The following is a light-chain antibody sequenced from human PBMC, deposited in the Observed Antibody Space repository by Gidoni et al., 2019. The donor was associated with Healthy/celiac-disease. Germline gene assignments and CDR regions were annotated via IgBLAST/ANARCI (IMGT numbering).Light chain of an antibody. CDR1: FSNIGAAYE. CDR3: QSYDSALRVV. V-gene: IGLV1-40*01. CDR2: AYN. J-gene: IGLJ2*01. Sequence: QSVLTQPPSVSGAPGPRVTISCTGRFSNIGAAYEVSLYQQLPGTVPKLLIYAYNTRPSGVPDRFSGSKSGTSASLTITGLQDDDEGDYYCQSYDSALRVVFGGGTKVTV.